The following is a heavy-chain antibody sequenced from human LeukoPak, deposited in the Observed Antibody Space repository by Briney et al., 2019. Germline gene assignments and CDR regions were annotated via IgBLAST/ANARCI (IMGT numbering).Heavy chain of an antibody. D-gene: IGHD3-10*01. CDR1: GFTFSSYA. J-gene: IGHJ4*02. CDR2: ISYDGSNK. Sequence: GGSPRLSCAASGFTFSSYAMHWVRQAPGKGLEWVAVISYDGSNKYYADSVKGRFTISRDNSKNTLYLQMNSLRAEDTAVYYCAREHYYGSGIDYWGQGTLVTVSS. V-gene: IGHV3-30-3*01. CDR3: AREHYYGSGIDY.